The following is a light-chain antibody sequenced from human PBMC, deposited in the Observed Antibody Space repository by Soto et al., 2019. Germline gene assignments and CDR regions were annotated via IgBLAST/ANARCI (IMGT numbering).Light chain of an antibody. Sequence: EIVVTQSPATLSVSPGERATLSCRASQSISSNLAWYQQKPGQAPRLLIYGASTRATGIPASFSGSGSGTEFTLTISSLQSEDFAVYYCQQYNSWPRTFGQGTKVEFK. J-gene: IGKJ1*01. CDR3: QQYNSWPRT. V-gene: IGKV3-15*01. CDR1: QSISSN. CDR2: GAS.